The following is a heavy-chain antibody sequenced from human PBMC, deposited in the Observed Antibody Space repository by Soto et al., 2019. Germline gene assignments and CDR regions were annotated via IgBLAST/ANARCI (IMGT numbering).Heavy chain of an antibody. CDR3: ARGMGLYSAMEFDY. Sequence: QVQLVQSGAEVKKPGSSVKVSCKASGGTFSSYTISWVRQAPGQGLEWMGRIIPILGIANYAQKFQGRVTITADKSTSTAYMELSSLRSEDTAVYYCARGMGLYSAMEFDYWGQGTLVTVSS. D-gene: IGHD6-13*01. CDR1: GGTFSSYT. CDR2: IIPILGIA. J-gene: IGHJ4*02. V-gene: IGHV1-69*02.